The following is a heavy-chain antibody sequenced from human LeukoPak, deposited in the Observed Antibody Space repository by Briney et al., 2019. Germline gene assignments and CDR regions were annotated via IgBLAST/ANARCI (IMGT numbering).Heavy chain of an antibody. V-gene: IGHV3-48*01. D-gene: IGHD6-19*01. CDR1: GFTFSSYS. CDR2: ISSSSSTI. J-gene: IGHJ4*02. CDR3: ARILDSAWGELGY. Sequence: GGSLRLSCAASGFTFSSYSMNWVRQAPGKGLEWVSYISSSSSTIYYADSVKGRFTISRDNSKNTLYLQMNSLRAEDTAVYYCARILDSAWGELGYWGQGTLVTVSS.